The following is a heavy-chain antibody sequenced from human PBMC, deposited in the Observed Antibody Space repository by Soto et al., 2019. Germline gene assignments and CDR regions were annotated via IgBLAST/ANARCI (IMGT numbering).Heavy chain of an antibody. Sequence: SETLSLTCTVSGGSISSGGYYWTWIRQHPGRGLEWIGYIYHSGDTYYNPSLRSRVNISVDMSKNQFSLKLSSVTAADTAVYYCARGPSGDKIDYWGQGIQVTVSS. CDR2: IYHSGDT. J-gene: IGHJ4*02. D-gene: IGHD7-27*01. V-gene: IGHV4-31*03. CDR1: GGSISSGGYY. CDR3: ARGPSGDKIDY.